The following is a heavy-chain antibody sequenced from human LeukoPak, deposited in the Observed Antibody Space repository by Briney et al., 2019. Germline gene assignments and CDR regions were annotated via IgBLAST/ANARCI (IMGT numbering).Heavy chain of an antibody. CDR3: AKNYYDSTGYYLYYFDY. CDR1: GFTFGSYA. J-gene: IGHJ4*02. CDR2: ISGSGGST. D-gene: IGHD3-22*01. V-gene: IGHV3-23*01. Sequence: GGSLRLSCAASGFTFGSYAMSWVRQAPGKGLEWVSAISGSGGSTYYADSVKGRVTISRDNSKNTLFLQMNSLRAEDTAVYYCAKNYYDSTGYYLYYFDYWGQGTLVTVSS.